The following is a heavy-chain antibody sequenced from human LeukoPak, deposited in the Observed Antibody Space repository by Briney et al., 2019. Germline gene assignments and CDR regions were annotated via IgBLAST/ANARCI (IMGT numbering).Heavy chain of an antibody. J-gene: IGHJ5*02. Sequence: GGSLRLSCTASGFTFSSYEMNWVRQAPGKGLEWVSDISSSGSPIYYADSVKGRFIISRDNAKNSLYLQMSSLRAEDTAVYYCARGVFYSSDYSNCFDPWGQGTLVTVSS. CDR3: ARGVFYSSDYSNCFDP. CDR2: ISSSGSPI. D-gene: IGHD6-19*01. CDR1: GFTFSSYE. V-gene: IGHV3-48*03.